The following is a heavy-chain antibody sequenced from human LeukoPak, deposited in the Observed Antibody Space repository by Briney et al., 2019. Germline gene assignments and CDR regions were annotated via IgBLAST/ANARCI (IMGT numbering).Heavy chain of an antibody. CDR1: GGSISSSTDY. CDR3: ARRGCSRLSCYLFGWDY. J-gene: IGHJ4*02. Sequence: SETLSLTCSVSGGSISSSTDYWGWIRQPPGKGLEWIVSINYSRSTYYNPSLKSRVTISVDTSKNQFSLNLSSVTAADMAVFYCARRGCSRLSCYLFGWDYWGQGILVTVSS. CDR2: INYSRST. D-gene: IGHD2-2*01. V-gene: IGHV4-39*01.